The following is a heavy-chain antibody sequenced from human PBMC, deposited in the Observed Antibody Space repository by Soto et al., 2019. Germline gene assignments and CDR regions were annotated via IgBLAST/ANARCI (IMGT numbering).Heavy chain of an antibody. CDR2: IYTSENT. V-gene: IGHV4-4*07. D-gene: IGHD6-13*01. J-gene: IGHJ4*02. Sequence: SETLSLTCTVSGGSISSDYWSWIRQPAGKGLEWIGRIYTSENTHYNPSLRSRVSMSLDTSKNQLSLNLSSVTAADAAVYYCARGVGRSSWTSFDYWGQGTLVTVSS. CDR1: GGSISSDY. CDR3: ARGVGRSSWTSFDY.